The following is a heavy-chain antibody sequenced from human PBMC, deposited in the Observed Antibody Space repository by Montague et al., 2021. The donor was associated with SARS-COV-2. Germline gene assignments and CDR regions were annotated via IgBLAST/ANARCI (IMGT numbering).Heavy chain of an antibody. CDR2: IYYRGST. CDR3: AREDRWNWFDT. D-gene: IGHD5-24*01. CDR1: GGSFNSDY. Sequence: SETLSLTCAVSGGSFNSDYWSWIRQPPGKGLEWIGYIYYRGSTNYNPSLKSRVTISVDTSKNQFSLKLISVTAADTAVYYCAREDRWNWFDTWGQGMLVTVSS. V-gene: IGHV4-59*01. J-gene: IGHJ5*02.